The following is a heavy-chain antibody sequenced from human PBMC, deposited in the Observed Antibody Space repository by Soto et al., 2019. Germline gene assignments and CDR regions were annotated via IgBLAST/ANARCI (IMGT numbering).Heavy chain of an antibody. J-gene: IGHJ5*02. D-gene: IGHD6-6*01. CDR1: GYTFTSYY. CDR3: ARDQSGVAARRARFDP. V-gene: IGHV1-46*01. Sequence: SGKVSLRASGYTFTSYYMHWVRQAPGQGLEWMGIINPSGGSTSYAQKFQGRVTMTRDTSTSTVYMELSSLRSEDTAVYYCARDQSGVAARRARFDPWGQGTLVTVS. CDR2: INPSGGST.